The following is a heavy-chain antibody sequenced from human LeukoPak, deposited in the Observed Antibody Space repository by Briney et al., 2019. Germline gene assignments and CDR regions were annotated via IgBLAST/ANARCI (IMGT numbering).Heavy chain of an antibody. D-gene: IGHD3-9*01. V-gene: IGHV4-39*07. J-gene: IGHJ4*02. CDR2: IYYSGST. Sequence: SETLSLTCTVSGGSISSSSYYWGWIRQPPGKGLEWIGSIYYSGSTYYNPSLKSRVTISVDTSKNQFSLKLSSVTAADTAVYYCARDYDILTGETYFDYWGQGTLVTVSS. CDR3: ARDYDILTGETYFDY. CDR1: GGSISSSSYY.